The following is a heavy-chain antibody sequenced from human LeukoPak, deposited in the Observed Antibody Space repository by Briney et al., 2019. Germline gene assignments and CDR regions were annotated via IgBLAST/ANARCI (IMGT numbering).Heavy chain of an antibody. CDR2: IYYSGST. J-gene: IGHJ4*02. D-gene: IGHD2-15*01. CDR3: AGRRGSSLASIDS. CDR1: GGSISSGGYY. V-gene: IGHV4-31*03. Sequence: SQTLSLTCTVSGGSISSGGYYWSWIRQHPGKGLEWIGYIYYSGSTYYNPSLKSRVTISVDTSKNQFSLKLSSVTAADTAAYYCAGRRGSSLASIDSWGQGTLVTVSS.